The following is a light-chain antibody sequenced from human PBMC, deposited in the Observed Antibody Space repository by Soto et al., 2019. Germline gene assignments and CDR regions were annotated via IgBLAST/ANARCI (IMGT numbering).Light chain of an antibody. CDR1: NIGTKS. V-gene: IGLV3-21*02. CDR3: SSYTGGNPSYV. Sequence: SYELTQPPSVSVAPGQTARITCGGNNIGTKSVHWYQQKPGQAPMLVVHDDSDRPSGIPERFSGSKSGDSATLTISRVEAGDEADYYCSSYTGGNPSYVFGTGTKVTV. J-gene: IGLJ1*01. CDR2: DDS.